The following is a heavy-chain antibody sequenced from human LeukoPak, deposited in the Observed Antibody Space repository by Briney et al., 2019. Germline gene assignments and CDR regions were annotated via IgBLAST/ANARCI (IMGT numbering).Heavy chain of an antibody. J-gene: IGHJ5*02. V-gene: IGHV1-46*01. D-gene: IGHD2-15*01. CDR1: GYTLTSYY. CDR3: AGRPVGYCSGGSCYSGHWFDP. CDR2: INPSGGST. Sequence: ASVKVSCKASGYTLTSYYMHWVRQAPGQGLEWMGIINPSGGSTSYAQKFQGRVTMTRDTSTSTVYMEPSSLRSEDTAVYYCAGRPVGYCSGGSCYSGHWFDPWGQGTLVTVSS.